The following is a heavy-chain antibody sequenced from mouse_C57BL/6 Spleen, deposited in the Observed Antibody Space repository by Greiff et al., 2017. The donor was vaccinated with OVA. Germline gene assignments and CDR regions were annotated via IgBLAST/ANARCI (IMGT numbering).Heavy chain of an antibody. CDR2: IDPSDSET. Sequence: QVQLKQPGAELVRPGSSVKLSCKASGYTFTSYWMHWVKQRPIQGLEWIGNIDPSDSETHYNQKFKDKATLTVDKSSSTAYMQLSSLTSEDSAVYYCARSRVTPYYYAMDYWGQGTSVTVSS. CDR1: GYTFTSYW. D-gene: IGHD2-3*01. CDR3: ARSRVTPYYYAMDY. J-gene: IGHJ4*01. V-gene: IGHV1-52*01.